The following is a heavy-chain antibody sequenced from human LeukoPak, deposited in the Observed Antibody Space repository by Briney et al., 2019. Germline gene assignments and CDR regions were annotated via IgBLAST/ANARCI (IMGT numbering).Heavy chain of an antibody. D-gene: IGHD2-15*01. CDR2: ISSEGSST. V-gene: IGHV3-74*01. CDR3: ARDQRFCSGGTCYSAFDY. J-gene: IGHJ4*02. Sequence: PGGSLRLSCAASGFTFNSYWMHWVRQAPGKGLVWVSRISSEGSSTSYADSVKGRFTISRDNARNTLNLQMDSLRAEDTAVYYCARDQRFCSGGTCYSAFDYWGQGTLVTVSS. CDR1: GFTFNSYW.